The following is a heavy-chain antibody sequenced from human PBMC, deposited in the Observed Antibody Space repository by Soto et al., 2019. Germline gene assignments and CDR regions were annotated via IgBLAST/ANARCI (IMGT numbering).Heavy chain of an antibody. D-gene: IGHD3-10*01. J-gene: IGHJ6*02. Sequence: SETLSLTCTVSGGSISSGGYYWSWIRQHPGKGLEWIGYIYYSGSTYYNPSLKSRVTISVDTSKNQFSLKLSSVTAADTAVYYCARDMVVVRGYGMDVWGQGTTVTVSS. CDR2: IYYSGST. CDR1: GGSISSGGYY. CDR3: ARDMVVVRGYGMDV. V-gene: IGHV4-31*03.